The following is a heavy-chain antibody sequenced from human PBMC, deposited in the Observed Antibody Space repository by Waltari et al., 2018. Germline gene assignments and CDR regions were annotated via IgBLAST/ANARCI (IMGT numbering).Heavy chain of an antibody. D-gene: IGHD5-12*01. CDR2: ISSGSTHT. V-gene: IGHV3-21*02. CDR1: GFTFSGYS. J-gene: IGHJ4*02. CDR3: ARDWVYDAQY. Sequence: EVQVVESGGGLVKPGGSLRLSCVVSGFTFSGYSLKVVRQAPGKGLVWVSSISSGSTHTFYAESVKGRVTISRNDANSSMFLQMTNLSAEDTGVYFCARDWVYDAQYWGQGTLVTVSS.